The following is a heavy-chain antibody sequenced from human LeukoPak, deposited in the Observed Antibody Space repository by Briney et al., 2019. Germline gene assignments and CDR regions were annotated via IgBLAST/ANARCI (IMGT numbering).Heavy chain of an antibody. CDR3: ARVAGSSSWDYYYYYYMDV. J-gene: IGHJ6*03. D-gene: IGHD6-13*01. CDR2: IYTSGST. Sequence: PSETLSLTCTVSGGSISSSSYSWSWIRQPAEKGLEWIGRIYTSGSTNYNPSLKRRVTISVDTSKNQFSLKLSSVSAADTAVYYCARVAGSSSWDYYYYYYMDVWGKGTTVTVSS. CDR1: GGSISSSSYS. V-gene: IGHV4-61*02.